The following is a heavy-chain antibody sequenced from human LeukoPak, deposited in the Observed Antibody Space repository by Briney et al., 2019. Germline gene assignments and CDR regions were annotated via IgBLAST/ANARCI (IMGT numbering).Heavy chain of an antibody. CDR1: GGSISSGSYY. J-gene: IGHJ4*02. CDR3: ARVFSVAGTFDY. D-gene: IGHD6-19*01. V-gene: IGHV4-61*02. CDR2: IYTSGNT. Sequence: PSETLSLTCTVSGGSISSGSYYWSWIRQPAGKGLEWIGRIYTSGNTYYNPSLKSRVTMSVDTSKNQFSLNLSSVTAADTAVYYCARVFSVAGTFDYWGQGTLVTVSS.